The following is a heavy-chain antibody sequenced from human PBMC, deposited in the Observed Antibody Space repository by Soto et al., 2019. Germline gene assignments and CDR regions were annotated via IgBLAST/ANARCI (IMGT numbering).Heavy chain of an antibody. CDR1: GFTFDDYG. V-gene: IGHV3-20*04. J-gene: IGHJ4*02. Sequence: GGSLRLSCAASGFTFDDYGMSWVRQAPGKGLEWVSGINWNGGSTGYADSVKGRFTISRDNAKNSLYLQMNSLRAEDTALYYCARVEQQLVLGYFDYWGQGTLVTVSS. CDR2: INWNGGST. D-gene: IGHD6-13*01. CDR3: ARVEQQLVLGYFDY.